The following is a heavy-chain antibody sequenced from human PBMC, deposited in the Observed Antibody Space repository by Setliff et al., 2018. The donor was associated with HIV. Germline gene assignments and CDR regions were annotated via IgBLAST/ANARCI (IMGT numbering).Heavy chain of an antibody. CDR1: GYTFTSYY. Sequence: GASVMVSCKASGYTFTSYYIHWVRQAPGQGLEWMGIVIPSTGDTNYAQNFQGRVTMTSDTSTNTVYMDLSSLKSEDTAVYYCVREARGGYFDYWGQGTLVTVSS. CDR2: VIPSTGDT. J-gene: IGHJ4*02. D-gene: IGHD2-15*01. V-gene: IGHV1-46*01. CDR3: VREARGGYFDY.